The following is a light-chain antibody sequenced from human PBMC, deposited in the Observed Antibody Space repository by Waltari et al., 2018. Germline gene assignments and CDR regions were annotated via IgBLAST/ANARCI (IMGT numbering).Light chain of an antibody. V-gene: IGLV2-11*01. CDR3: CSYAGSYTWV. Sequence: QAALTQPRSVSGSPGQSVTISCTGTSRDIGGYNYVSWYQQHPGTAPKLMIYEVSKRPSGVSDRFSGSKSGNTASLTISGLQAEDEADYYCCSYAGSYTWVFGGGTRLTVL. CDR1: SRDIGGYNY. CDR2: EVS. J-gene: IGLJ2*01.